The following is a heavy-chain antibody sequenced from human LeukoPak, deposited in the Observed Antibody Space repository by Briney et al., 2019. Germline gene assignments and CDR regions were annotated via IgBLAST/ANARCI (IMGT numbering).Heavy chain of an antibody. CDR1: GFSFSDYS. CDR2: ITISSSII. V-gene: IGHV3-21*01. J-gene: IGHJ4*02. CDR3: ARDLSDDYSLDY. Sequence: GGSLRLSCAASGFSFSDYSMNWVRQAPGKGLEWVSSITISSSIIYYADSVKGRFTISRDNAKNSLFLQMNSLRAEDTAVYYCARDLSDDYSLDYRGQGTLVSVSS. D-gene: IGHD3-16*01.